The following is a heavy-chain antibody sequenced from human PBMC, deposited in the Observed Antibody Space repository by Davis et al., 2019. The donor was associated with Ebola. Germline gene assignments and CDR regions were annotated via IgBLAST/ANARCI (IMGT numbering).Heavy chain of an antibody. CDR2: ISSSSSTI. V-gene: IGHV3-48*02. CDR3: ARDLFGYCSGTSCLDGGEYNWFDP. Sequence: GGSLRLSCAASGFTFSSYSMNWVRQAPGKGLEWVSYISSSSSTIYYADSVKGRFTISRDNAKNSLYLQMNSLRDEDTAVYYCARDLFGYCSGTSCLDGGEYNWFDPWGQGTLVTVSS. D-gene: IGHD2-2*03. CDR1: GFTFSSYS. J-gene: IGHJ5*02.